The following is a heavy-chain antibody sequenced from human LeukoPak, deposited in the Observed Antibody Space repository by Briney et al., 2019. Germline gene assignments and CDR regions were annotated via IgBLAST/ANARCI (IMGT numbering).Heavy chain of an antibody. J-gene: IGHJ4*02. V-gene: IGHV3-23*01. CDR3: AKEWNTAMAERVDY. CDR1: GFTFTTTFTTYA. Sequence: PGGSLRLSCAASGFTFTTTFTTYAMSWVRQVPGKGLEWVSAISGSGGSTYYADSVKGRFTISRDNSKNTLYLQMNSLRAEDTAVYYCAKEWNTAMAERVDYWGQGTLVTVSS. CDR2: ISGSGGST. D-gene: IGHD5-18*01.